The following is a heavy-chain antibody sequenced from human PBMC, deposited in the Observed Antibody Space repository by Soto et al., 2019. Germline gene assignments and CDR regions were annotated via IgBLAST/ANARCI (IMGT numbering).Heavy chain of an antibody. CDR1: GGSISSGDYY. D-gene: IGHD6-13*01. CDR2: IYYSGST. CDR3: ARGIAGPRGGFDP. V-gene: IGHV4-30-4*01. J-gene: IGHJ5*02. Sequence: PSETLSLTCTVSGGSISSGDYYWSWIRQPPGKGLEWIGYIYYSGSTYYNPSLKSRVTISVDTSKNQFSLKLSSVTAADTAVYYCARGIAGPRGGFDPWGQGTLVTVSS.